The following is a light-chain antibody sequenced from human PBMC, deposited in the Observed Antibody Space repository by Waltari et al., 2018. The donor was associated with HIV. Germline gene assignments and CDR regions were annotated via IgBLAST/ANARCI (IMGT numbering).Light chain of an antibody. V-gene: IGKV1-33*01. CDR1: QDISNN. CDR3: QQYDELPFT. J-gene: IGKJ3*01. Sequence: DIRMTQSPSSLSAPMGASVTMTCQAPQDISNNLNWYQQKTGQAPKLLIYDASVLETGISSRFSGSGSGTNFTLTITNPQPEDVATYFCQQYDELPFTFGPGTKV. CDR2: DAS.